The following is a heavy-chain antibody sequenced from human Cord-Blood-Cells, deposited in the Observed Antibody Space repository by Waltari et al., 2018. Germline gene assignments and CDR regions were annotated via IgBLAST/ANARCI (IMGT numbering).Heavy chain of an antibody. CDR2: IYSGGST. D-gene: IGHD3-9*01. CDR3: ARGDDILTGYSLGAFDI. Sequence: GGGLIQPGGSLRLSCAASGFTVSSNYMSWVRQAPGKGLEWVSVIYSGGSTYYADSVKGRFTISRDNSKNTLYLQMNSLRAEDTAVYYCARGDDILTGYSLGAFDIWGQGTMVTVSS. CDR1: GFTVSSNY. J-gene: IGHJ3*02. V-gene: IGHV3-53*01.